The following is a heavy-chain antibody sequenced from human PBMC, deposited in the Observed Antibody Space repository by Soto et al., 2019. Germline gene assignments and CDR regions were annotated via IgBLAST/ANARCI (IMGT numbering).Heavy chain of an antibody. CDR1: GGTFSSYA. J-gene: IGHJ5*02. Sequence: QVQLVQSGAEVKKPGSSVKVSCKASGGTFSSYAISWVRQAPGQGLEWMGGMIPIFGTANYAQKFQGRVPITADESTSTAHMELSSLRSEDTAVYYCARGTPRSSTSCYNVWFDPWGQGTLVTVSS. CDR3: ARGTPRSSTSCYNVWFDP. V-gene: IGHV1-69*01. D-gene: IGHD2-2*02. CDR2: MIPIFGTA.